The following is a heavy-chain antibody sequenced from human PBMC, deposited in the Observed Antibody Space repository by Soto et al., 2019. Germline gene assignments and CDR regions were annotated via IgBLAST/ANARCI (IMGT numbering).Heavy chain of an antibody. CDR2: ISAYNGNT. J-gene: IGHJ5*02. CDR3: ERASGSSYWFVP. D-gene: IGHD1-26*01. Sequence: QVQLVQSGAEVKKPGASVKVSCKASGYTFTSYGISWVRQAPGQGLEWMGWISAYNGNTNYAQKLQGRVTMTTETSTSTASMELRSLRSDDTAVYYCERASGSSYWFVPWGQGTLVTVSS. V-gene: IGHV1-18*01. CDR1: GYTFTSYG.